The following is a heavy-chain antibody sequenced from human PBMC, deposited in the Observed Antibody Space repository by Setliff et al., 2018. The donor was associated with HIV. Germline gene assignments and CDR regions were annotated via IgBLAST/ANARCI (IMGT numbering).Heavy chain of an antibody. CDR3: ATQTGFYNSHWYDY. D-gene: IGHD6-13*01. J-gene: IGHJ4*02. V-gene: IGHV3-7*01. CDR2: IKQDGSDM. Sequence: GGSLRLSCVASGLPFYNYWMTWLRRAPGRGLEWVANIKQDGSDMHYIESVKGRFTIFGDYAKNSVFLQMNSLRAEDTGVYYCATQTGFYNSHWYDYWGQGTMVTVSS. CDR1: GLPFYNYW.